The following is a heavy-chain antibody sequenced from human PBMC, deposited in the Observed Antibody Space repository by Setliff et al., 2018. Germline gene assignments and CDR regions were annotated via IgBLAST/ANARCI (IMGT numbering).Heavy chain of an antibody. CDR2: IDLYNAGT. CDR1: GSPFNTYD. J-gene: IGHJ3*01. V-gene: IGHV1-18*01. Sequence: ASVKVSCKASGSPFNTYDINWVRQAPGQGLEWLGRIDLYNAGTTYAEKMETKVTMTVDTSSNIGYMELRSLTSDDTGIYFCAMSSWPGRPNDFDLWGQGTVVTVSS. CDR3: AMSSWPGRPNDFDL. D-gene: IGHD6-6*01.